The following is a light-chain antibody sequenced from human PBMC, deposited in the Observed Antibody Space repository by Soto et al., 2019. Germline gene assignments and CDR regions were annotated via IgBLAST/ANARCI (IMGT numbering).Light chain of an antibody. J-gene: IGLJ1*01. CDR1: TGPVTSGSY. V-gene: IGLV7-43*01. Sequence: QAVVTQEPSLTVSPGGTVTLTCASSTGPVTSGSYPHWVQQKPGQPPRTLIYSRTNKHSWTPARFSGSLLGGKAALTLSGVQPEDEADYYCLLYYGGSYVFGAGTKLTVL. CDR3: LLYYGGSYV. CDR2: SRT.